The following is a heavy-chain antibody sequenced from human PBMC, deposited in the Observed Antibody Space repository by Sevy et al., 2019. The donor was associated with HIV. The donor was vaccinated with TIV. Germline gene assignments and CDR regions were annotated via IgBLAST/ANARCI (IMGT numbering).Heavy chain of an antibody. J-gene: IGHJ4*02. V-gene: IGHV3-74*01. CDR3: ARDPPWFGELFYPDY. Sequence: GGSLRLSCAASGFAFSGFFMHWVRQVPGKGLVWVSRVNTDGSTTDYADSVKGRFTNSRDNAQNTLYLQMNSLRAEDTALYYCARDPPWFGELFYPDYWGQGTLVTVSS. D-gene: IGHD3-10*01. CDR1: GFAFSGFF. CDR2: VNTDGSTT.